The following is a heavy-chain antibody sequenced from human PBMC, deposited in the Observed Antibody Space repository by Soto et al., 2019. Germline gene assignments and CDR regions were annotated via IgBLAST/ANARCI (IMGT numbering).Heavy chain of an antibody. J-gene: IGHJ4*02. CDR3: ARDSGSYYSNFDY. D-gene: IGHD1-26*01. CDR2: ISYDGSNK. V-gene: IGHV3-30-3*01. Sequence: GESLKISCAASGFTFSSYAMHWVRQAPGKGLEWVAVISYDGSNKYYADSVKGRFTISRDNSKNTLYLQMNSLRAEDTAVYYCARDSGSYYSNFDYWGQGTLVTVSS. CDR1: GFTFSSYA.